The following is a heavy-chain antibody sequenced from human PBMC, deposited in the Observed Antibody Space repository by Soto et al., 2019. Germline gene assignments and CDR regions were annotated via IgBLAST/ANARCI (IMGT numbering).Heavy chain of an antibody. CDR3: AHSLAMMDAFDV. CDR1: GFSLTTSGRG. Sequence: QITLKESGPTLVKPTQTLTLTCTFSGFSLTTSGRGVGWIRQPPEKALEWVALFFWGDDKRYSPSLKTRLTISKDTSKNQVVRTMTNMGHEDTATYYCAHSLAMMDAFDVWGQGTVVTVFS. D-gene: IGHD3-16*01. CDR2: FFWGDDK. J-gene: IGHJ3*01. V-gene: IGHV2-5*02.